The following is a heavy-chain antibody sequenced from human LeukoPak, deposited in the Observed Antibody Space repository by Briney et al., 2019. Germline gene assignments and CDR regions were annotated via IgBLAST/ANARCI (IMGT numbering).Heavy chain of an antibody. CDR2: INAGNGNT. V-gene: IGHV1-3*01. CDR1: GYTFTSYA. CDR3: AKGHYYGSGSLDY. Sequence: GASVKVSCKASGYTFTSYAMHWVRQAPGQRLEWMGWINAGNGNTKYSQKFQGRVTITRDPSASTAYMELSSLRSEGTAVYYCAKGHYYGSGSLDYWGQGTLVTVSS. D-gene: IGHD3-10*01. J-gene: IGHJ4*02.